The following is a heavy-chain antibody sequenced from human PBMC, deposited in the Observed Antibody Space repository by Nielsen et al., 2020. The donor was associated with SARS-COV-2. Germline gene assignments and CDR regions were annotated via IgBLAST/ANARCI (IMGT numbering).Heavy chain of an antibody. D-gene: IGHD6-19*01. CDR3: AKDSEVAGYDH. CDR1: GFPISSYG. Sequence: GESLKISCAASGFPISSYGMSWVRQVSGKGLEWLSELRNRGGRTRYADSVKGRFTISRDSSKNTLYLQMNSLRVDDTAVYYCAKDSEVAGYDHWGQGTLVTVSS. V-gene: IGHV3-23*01. J-gene: IGHJ4*02. CDR2: LRNRGGRT.